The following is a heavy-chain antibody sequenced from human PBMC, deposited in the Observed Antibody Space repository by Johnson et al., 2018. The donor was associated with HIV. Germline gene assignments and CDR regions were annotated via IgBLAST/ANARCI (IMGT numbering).Heavy chain of an antibody. V-gene: IGHV3-49*04. CDR1: GFTFDDYG. CDR2: IRSKAYGGTT. Sequence: VQLVESGGGVVRPGGSLRLSCAASGFTFDDYGMSWVRQAPGKGLEWVSFIRSKAYGGTTEYAASVKGRFTISRDDSKSIAYLQMNSLRAEDTAVYYCARSKAFDIWGQGTMVTVSS. CDR3: ARSKAFDI. J-gene: IGHJ3*02.